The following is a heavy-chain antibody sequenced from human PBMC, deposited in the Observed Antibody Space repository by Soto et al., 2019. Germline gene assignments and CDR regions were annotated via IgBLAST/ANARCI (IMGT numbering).Heavy chain of an antibody. CDR3: ARGGRVYAINYYYGMDG. CDR1: GFTFTIYD. Sequence: GASXKVSCPASGFTFTIYDINWVRQATGQGLAWMGWMNPNSGNTGYAQKFQGRVTMTRNTSISTAYMELSSLRSEDTAVYYCARGGRVYAINYYYGMDGWGQGNTVTVAS. D-gene: IGHD2-8*01. J-gene: IGHJ6*02. V-gene: IGHV1-8*01. CDR2: MNPNSGNT.